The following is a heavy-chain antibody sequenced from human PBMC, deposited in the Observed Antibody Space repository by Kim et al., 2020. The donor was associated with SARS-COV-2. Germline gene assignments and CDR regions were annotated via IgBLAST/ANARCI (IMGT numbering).Heavy chain of an antibody. Sequence: GGSLRLSCAASGFTFSSYGMHWVRQAPGKGLEWVAVIWYDGSNKYYADSVKGRFTISRDNSKNTLYLQMNSLRAEDTAVYYCAKQTYYDILTGSLSIYYGMDVWGQGTTVTVSS. CDR2: IWYDGSNK. CDR1: GFTFSSYG. CDR3: AKQTYYDILTGSLSIYYGMDV. D-gene: IGHD3-9*01. V-gene: IGHV3-33*06. J-gene: IGHJ6*02.